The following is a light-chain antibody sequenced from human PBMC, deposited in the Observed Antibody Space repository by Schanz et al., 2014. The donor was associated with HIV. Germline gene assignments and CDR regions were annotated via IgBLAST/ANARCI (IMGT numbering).Light chain of an antibody. CDR1: XSPDRW. J-gene: IGKJ2*02. CDR3: QQCKRSSPCT. CDR2: RAS. Sequence: DIQMTQSPSTLSASVGDRVTXXXXXXXSPDRWLAWYQQKPGKAPNLLIYRASNLESGVPSRFSGSGSGTEFTLTISSLQPDDFATYYCQQCKRSSPCTFGQGTRVEIK. V-gene: IGKV1-5*03.